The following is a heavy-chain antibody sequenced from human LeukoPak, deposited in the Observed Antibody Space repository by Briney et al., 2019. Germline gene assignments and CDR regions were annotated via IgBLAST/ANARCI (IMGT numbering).Heavy chain of an antibody. J-gene: IGHJ4*02. V-gene: IGHV1-69*01. CDR3: ARGSGWYPFDY. D-gene: IGHD6-19*01. CDR1: GGTFSIYA. Sequence: GASVKVSCTASGGTFSIYAISWVRQAPGQGLEWMGGIIPIFGTANYAQKFQGRVTITADESTSTAYMELSSLRSEDTAVYYCARGSGWYPFDYWGQGTLVTVSS. CDR2: IIPIFGTA.